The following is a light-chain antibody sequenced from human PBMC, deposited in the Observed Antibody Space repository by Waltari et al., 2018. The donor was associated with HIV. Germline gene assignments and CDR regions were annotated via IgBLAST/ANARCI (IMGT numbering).Light chain of an antibody. CDR2: EDK. V-gene: IGLV6-57*01. CDR3: QSYETSNPVV. J-gene: IGLJ2*01. Sequence: NFILTHPHSASESPGKPVTISCTRSSGTLASNHVQSSQQRPGTSPTTVIYEDKKRPPGVPDRFSGSIDISSNSASLTISGLKTEDEADYYCQSYETSNPVVFGGGTKLTVL. CDR1: SGTLASNH.